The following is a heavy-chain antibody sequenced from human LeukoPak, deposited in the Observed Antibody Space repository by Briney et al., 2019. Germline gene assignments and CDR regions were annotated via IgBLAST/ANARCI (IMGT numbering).Heavy chain of an antibody. CDR1: GFTLSSYA. CDR2: ISSNGGST. J-gene: IGHJ3*02. D-gene: IGHD5-12*01. V-gene: IGHV3-64*01. Sequence: PGGSLRLSCAASGFTLSSYAMHWVRQAPGKGLEYVSAISSNGGSTYYANSVKGRFTISRDNSKNTLYLQMGSLRAEDMAVYYCARDTGYGAFDIWGQGTMVTVSS. CDR3: ARDTGYGAFDI.